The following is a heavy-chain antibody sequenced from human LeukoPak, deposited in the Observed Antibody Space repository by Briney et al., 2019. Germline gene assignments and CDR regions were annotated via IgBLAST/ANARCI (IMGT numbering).Heavy chain of an antibody. CDR2: ISGSGVTT. V-gene: IGHV3-23*01. J-gene: IGHJ1*01. CDR1: VFTFSSYP. D-gene: IGHD1-26*01. Sequence: GGSLRLSCVASVFTFSSYPMRWVRQAPGKGREWVSAISGSGVTTHYAGSVKGRFSIPRDNSKNTLYLQMNSLRAEDTALYYCAKKVVVGATSPYSDFQDWGQGTLVTVSS. CDR3: AKKVVVGATSPYSDFQD.